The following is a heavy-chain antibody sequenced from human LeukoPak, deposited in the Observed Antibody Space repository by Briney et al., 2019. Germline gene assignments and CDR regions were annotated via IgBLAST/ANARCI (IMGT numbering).Heavy chain of an antibody. Sequence: SQTLSLTCTVYGGSISSGDYYWRWIRQPPGKGLEWIGYIYYSGSTYYNPSLKSRVTISVDTSKNQFSLKLSSVTAADTAVYYCAREGKSGYYDSSGYYYLTVFDYWGQGTLVTVSS. J-gene: IGHJ4*02. CDR3: AREGKSGYYDSSGYYYLTVFDY. CDR1: GGSISSGDYY. D-gene: IGHD3-22*01. CDR2: IYYSGST. V-gene: IGHV4-30-4*08.